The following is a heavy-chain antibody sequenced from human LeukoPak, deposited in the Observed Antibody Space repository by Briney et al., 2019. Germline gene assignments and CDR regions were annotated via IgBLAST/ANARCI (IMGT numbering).Heavy chain of an antibody. D-gene: IGHD6-19*01. CDR1: GFTFSRYW. Sequence: GGSLRLSCAASGFTFSRYWMHWVRQAPGKGLMWVSRISPDGSTTYYADSVKGRFTISRDNSKNTLYLQMNSLRAEDTAVYYCAKGRVSTSGWTFNDYWGQGTLVTVSS. CDR3: AKGRVSTSGWTFNDY. J-gene: IGHJ4*02. V-gene: IGHV3-74*01. CDR2: ISPDGSTT.